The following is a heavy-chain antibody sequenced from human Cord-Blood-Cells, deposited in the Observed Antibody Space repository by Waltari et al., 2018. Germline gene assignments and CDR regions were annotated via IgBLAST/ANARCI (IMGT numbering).Heavy chain of an antibody. CDR2: MSSRGSTI. J-gene: IGHJ4*02. Sequence: EVQLVESGGGLVQPGGSLRRSCASSGFTFISYEMDWVAQAPGKGLEWVSYMSSRGSTIYYAECVKGRCTSARDNAKNALYLQMHSLRAEDTAVYYCAWTVTTEDYFDYWGQGTLVTVSS. V-gene: IGHV3-48*03. CDR1: GFTFISYE. CDR3: AWTVTTEDYFDY. D-gene: IGHD4-17*01.